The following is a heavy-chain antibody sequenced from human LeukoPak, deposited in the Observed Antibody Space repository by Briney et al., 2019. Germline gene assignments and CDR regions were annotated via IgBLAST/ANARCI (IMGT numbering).Heavy chain of an antibody. J-gene: IGHJ5*02. CDR1: GFIFDTYG. CDR3: ARDGFCSSSSCYPLNWFDP. CDR2: IAYDGSNQ. V-gene: IGHV3-30*03. Sequence: GGSLRLSCATSGFIFDTYGMLWVRQAPGKGLEWVAVIAYDGSNQYHADSVKGRFTISRDNAKNKLYLQMNSLRAEDTAVYYCARDGFCSSSSCYPLNWFDPWGQGTLVTVSS. D-gene: IGHD2-2*03.